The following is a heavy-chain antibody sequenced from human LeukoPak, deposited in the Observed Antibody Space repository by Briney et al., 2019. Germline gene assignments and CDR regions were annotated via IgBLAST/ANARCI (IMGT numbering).Heavy chain of an antibody. CDR2: ISSDGSRP. J-gene: IGHJ4*02. D-gene: IGHD1-26*01. Sequence: GGSLRLSCAASGFTFSSHWMHWVRQAPGKGLVWVSGISSDGSRPRYADSVNGRFTVSRDNAKNTLYLQMNSLRAEDTAVYFCVRDGQGSTPLDYWGQGTLVTVSS. V-gene: IGHV3-74*01. CDR3: VRDGQGSTPLDY. CDR1: GFTFSSHW.